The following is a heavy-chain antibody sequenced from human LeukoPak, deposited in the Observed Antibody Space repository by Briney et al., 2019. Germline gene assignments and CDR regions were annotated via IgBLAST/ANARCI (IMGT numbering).Heavy chain of an antibody. CDR3: ARGRGRYCSGGSCDADGGFDP. D-gene: IGHD2-15*01. CDR1: GYTLTELS. J-gene: IGHJ5*02. CDR2: FDPEDGET. Sequence: ASVKVSCKVSGYTLTELSMHWVRQAPGKGLEWMGGFDPEDGETIYAQKFQGRVTMTRNTSISTAYMELSSLRSEDTAVYYCARGRGRYCSGGSCDADGGFDPWGQGTLVTVSS. V-gene: IGHV1-24*01.